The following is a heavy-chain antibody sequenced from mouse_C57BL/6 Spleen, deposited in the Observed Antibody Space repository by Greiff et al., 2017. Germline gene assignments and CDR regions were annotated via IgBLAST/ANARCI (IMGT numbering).Heavy chain of an antibody. CDR1: GYTFTSYW. J-gene: IGHJ2*01. V-gene: IGHV1-5*01. D-gene: IGHD3-2*02. CDR2: IYPGNSDT. Sequence: EVQLQQSGTVLARPGASVKMSCKTSGYTFTSYWMHWVKQRPGQGLEWIGAIYPGNSDTSYNQKFKGKAKLTAVTSASTAYMELSSLTNEDSAVYYCTRSRQLRLPVDYWGQGTTLTVSS. CDR3: TRSRQLRLPVDY.